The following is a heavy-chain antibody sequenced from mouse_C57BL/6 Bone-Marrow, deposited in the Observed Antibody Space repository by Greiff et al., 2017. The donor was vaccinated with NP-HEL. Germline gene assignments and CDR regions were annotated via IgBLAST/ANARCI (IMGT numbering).Heavy chain of an antibody. D-gene: IGHD1-1*02. J-gene: IGHJ4*01. V-gene: IGHV14-4*01. CDR1: GFNIKDDY. Sequence: VQLKQSGAELVRPGASVKLSCTASGFNIKDDYMHWVKQRPEQGLEWIGWIDPENGDTEYASKFQGKATITADTSSNTAYLQLSSLTSEDTAVYYCTVIYGYYAMDYWGQGTSVTVSS. CDR3: TVIYGYYAMDY. CDR2: IDPENGDT.